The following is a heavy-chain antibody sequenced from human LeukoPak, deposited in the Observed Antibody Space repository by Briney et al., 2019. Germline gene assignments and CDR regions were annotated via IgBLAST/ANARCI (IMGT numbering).Heavy chain of an antibody. J-gene: IGHJ6*03. CDR3: AKQGRDWLRDYYYYMDV. CDR2: ISYDGSNK. Sequence: QTGRSLRLSCAASGFTFSNYAMHWVRQAPGKGLEWVAVISYDGSNKYYADSVKGRFTISRDNSKNTLYLRMNSLRAEDTAVYYCAKQGRDWLRDYYYYMDVWGKGTTVTISS. D-gene: IGHD3-9*01. V-gene: IGHV3-30*04. CDR1: GFTFSNYA.